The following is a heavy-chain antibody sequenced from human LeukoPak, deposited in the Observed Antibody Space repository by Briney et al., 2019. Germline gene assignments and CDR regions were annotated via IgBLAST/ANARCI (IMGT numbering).Heavy chain of an antibody. V-gene: IGHV3-23*01. CDR2: ISGGVGST. J-gene: IGHJ5*02. CDR3: AKGGYCSSTSCYVGWFDP. CDR1: GFTFSSYV. D-gene: IGHD2-2*01. Sequence: GGSLRLSCAPSGFTFSSYVMNWVRQAPGKWLEWGSVISGGVGSTYYADSVKARFTISRHNSKNTLFLQMNSLRAEDTAVYYCAKGGYCSSTSCYVGWFDPWGQGTLVTVSS.